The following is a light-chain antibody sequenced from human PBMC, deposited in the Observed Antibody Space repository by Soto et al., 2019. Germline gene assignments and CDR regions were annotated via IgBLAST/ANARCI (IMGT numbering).Light chain of an antibody. J-gene: IGKJ2*01. CDR1: QSVSSN. CDR3: QQYNNWPYT. CDR2: NAS. V-gene: IGKV3-15*01. Sequence: EIVMTQSPATLSVSPGERATLSCRASQSVSSNLAWHQQKPGQAPRLLIYNASTRATGIPARFSGSGSGTEFTLTISSLQSEDFAIYYCQQYNNWPYTFGQGTTLEIK.